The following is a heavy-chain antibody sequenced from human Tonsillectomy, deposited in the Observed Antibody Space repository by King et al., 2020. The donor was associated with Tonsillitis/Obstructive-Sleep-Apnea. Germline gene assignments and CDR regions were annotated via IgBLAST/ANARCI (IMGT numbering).Heavy chain of an antibody. D-gene: IGHD6-13*01. CDR1: GFIVSSNY. CDR3: ATDARYSSNWYAAFDI. J-gene: IGHJ3*02. CDR2: IYSGGST. Sequence: VQLVESGGGLIQPGGSLRLSCAASGFIVSSNYVSWVRQAPGKELDWVSVIYSGGSTYYGDSAEGRFTISRDNSKNTVYLQMNSLRAEDTAVYYCATDARYSSNWYAAFDIWGQGTMVTVSS. V-gene: IGHV3-53*01.